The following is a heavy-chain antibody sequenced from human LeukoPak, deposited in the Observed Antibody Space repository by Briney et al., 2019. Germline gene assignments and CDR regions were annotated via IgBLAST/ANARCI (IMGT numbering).Heavy chain of an antibody. Sequence: ASVTVSCKASGYTFTIYYMHWVRQAPGQGLEWMGIINPSGGSTSYAQKFQGRVTMTRDTSTSTVYMELSSLRSEDTAVYYCARVGRSSYAFDYWGQGTLVTVSS. CDR2: INPSGGST. CDR3: ARVGRSSYAFDY. V-gene: IGHV1-46*01. D-gene: IGHD6-13*01. CDR1: GYTFTIYY. J-gene: IGHJ4*02.